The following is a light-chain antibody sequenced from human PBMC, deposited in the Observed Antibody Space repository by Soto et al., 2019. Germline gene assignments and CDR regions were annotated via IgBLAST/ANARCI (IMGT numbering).Light chain of an antibody. CDR2: GNN. V-gene: IGLV1-40*01. CDR1: SSNIGAGYD. CDR3: QSYDSSLSGWV. Sequence: LTQPPSVSGAPGQRVTISCTGSSSNIGAGYDVHWYQQLPETAPKLLIYGNNNRPSGVPDRFSGSKSGTSASLAITGLQAEDEADYYCQSYDSSLSGWVFGGGTKLTVL. J-gene: IGLJ3*02.